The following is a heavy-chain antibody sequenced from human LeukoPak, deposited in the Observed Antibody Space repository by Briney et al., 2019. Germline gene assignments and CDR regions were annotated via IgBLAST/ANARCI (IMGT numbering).Heavy chain of an antibody. CDR3: ASGGYREYYFDY. V-gene: IGHV3-21*01. J-gene: IGHJ4*02. CDR1: GFSFSTYS. Sequence: GGSLRLSCAASGFSFSTYSMNWVRQAPGKGLDWVSSISSSSSYIYYADSVKGRFTVSRDNAKNSLYLHMNSLKDEDTAVYYCASGGYREYYFDYWGQGTLVTVSP. D-gene: IGHD3-22*01. CDR2: ISSSSSYI.